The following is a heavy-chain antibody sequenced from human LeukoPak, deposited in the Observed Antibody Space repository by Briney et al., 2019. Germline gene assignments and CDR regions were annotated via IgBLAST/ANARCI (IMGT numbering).Heavy chain of an antibody. V-gene: IGHV4-34*03. CDR1: GGSFSGYY. Sequence: SETLSLTCAVYGGSFSGYYWSWIRQPPGKGLEWIGEINHSGSTNYNPSLKSRVTISVDTSENQFSLKLSSVTAADTAVYYCSGSYLYYYYYYMHVWGKGTTVTISS. J-gene: IGHJ6*03. CDR3: SGSYLYYYYYYMHV. CDR2: INHSGST. D-gene: IGHD1-26*01.